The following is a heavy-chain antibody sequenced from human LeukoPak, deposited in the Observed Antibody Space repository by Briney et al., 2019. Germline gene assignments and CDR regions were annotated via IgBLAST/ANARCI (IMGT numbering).Heavy chain of an antibody. D-gene: IGHD3-9*01. V-gene: IGHV3-23*01. CDR2: VSGRDTST. CDR1: GFTFSNYA. CDR3: AKWGDYDVLTGYYDSDY. Sequence: PGGSLRLSCAASGFTFSNYAMSWVRQAPGKGLEWVSAVSGRDTSTYYTDSVKGRFTISRDNSKNTLYLQMNSLSADDTAIYYCAKWGDYDVLTGYYDSDYWGQGTLVTVFS. J-gene: IGHJ4*02.